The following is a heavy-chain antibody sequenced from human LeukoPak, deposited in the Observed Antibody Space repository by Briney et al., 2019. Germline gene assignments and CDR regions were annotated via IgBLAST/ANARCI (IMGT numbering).Heavy chain of an antibody. CDR1: GGSFSGYY. CDR3: ARSSDMGLGEHDAFDI. J-gene: IGHJ3*02. Sequence: SETLSLTCAVYGGSFSGYYWSWIRQPPGKGLEWIGEINHSGSTNYNPSLKSRVTISVDRSKNQFSLKLSSVTAADTAVYYCARSSDMGLGEHDAFDIWGQGTMVTVSS. V-gene: IGHV4-34*01. D-gene: IGHD3-10*01. CDR2: INHSGST.